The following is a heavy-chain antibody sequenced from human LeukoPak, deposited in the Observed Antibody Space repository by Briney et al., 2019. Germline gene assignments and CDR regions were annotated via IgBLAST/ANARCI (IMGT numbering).Heavy chain of an antibody. J-gene: IGHJ4*02. CDR1: GYTFITYG. D-gene: IGHD1-26*01. Sequence: ASVNVSCKASGYTFITYGITWVRQAPGQGLEWRGWITPYNGDTNYAQNLQDRVTMTTDTSTSTAYMELRSLRSDDTAVYFCARVAGVSYNYFDSWGQGTLVTVSS. CDR3: ARVAGVSYNYFDS. V-gene: IGHV1-18*01. CDR2: ITPYNGDT.